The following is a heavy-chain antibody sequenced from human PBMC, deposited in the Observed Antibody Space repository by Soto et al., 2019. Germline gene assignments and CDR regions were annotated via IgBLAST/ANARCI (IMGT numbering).Heavy chain of an antibody. V-gene: IGHV4-31*03. CDR3: ARAPRAVTFGGVIVIPPSQIDP. J-gene: IGHJ5*02. CDR1: GGSISSGGYY. D-gene: IGHD3-16*02. Sequence: KTSETLSLTCTVSGGSISSGGYYWSWIRQHPGKGLEWIGYIYYSGSTYYNPSLKSRVTISVDTSKNQFSLKLSSVTAADTAVYYCARAPRAVTFGGVIVIPPSQIDPWGQGTLVTVSS. CDR2: IYYSGST.